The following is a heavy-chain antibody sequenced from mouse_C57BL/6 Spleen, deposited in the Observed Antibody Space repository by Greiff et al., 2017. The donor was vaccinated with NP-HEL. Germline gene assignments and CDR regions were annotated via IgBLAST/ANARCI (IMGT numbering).Heavy chain of an antibody. D-gene: IGHD1-1*01. CDR3: ARDYGSRGDY. CDR2: ISSGSSTI. CDR1: GFTFSDYG. Sequence: EVKVVESGGGLVKPGGSLKLSCAASGFTFSDYGMHWVRQAPEKGLEWVAYISSGSSTIYYADTVKGRFTISRDNAKNTLFLQMTSLRSEDTAMYYCARDYGSRGDYWGQGTSVTVSS. J-gene: IGHJ4*01. V-gene: IGHV5-17*01.